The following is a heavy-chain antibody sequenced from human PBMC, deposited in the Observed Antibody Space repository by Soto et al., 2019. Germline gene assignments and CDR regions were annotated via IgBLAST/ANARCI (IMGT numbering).Heavy chain of an antibody. D-gene: IGHD2-15*01. CDR2: IDPSSDTT. J-gene: IGHJ4*02. CDR3: ARFYGGKPAVYFDY. V-gene: IGHV1-46*01. Sequence: QVHLVQSGSEVKKPGASVKISCKAFGYSFTRYYLHWVRQAPGQGLEWMGVIDPSSDTTKYAQKFQDRVTVTRDMSTSTVYMELGSLRSDDTATYYCARFYGGKPAVYFDYWVQGTLVTVSS. CDR1: GYSFTRYY.